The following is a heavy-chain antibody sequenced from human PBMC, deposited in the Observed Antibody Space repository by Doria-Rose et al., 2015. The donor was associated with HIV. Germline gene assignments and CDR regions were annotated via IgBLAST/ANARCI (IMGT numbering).Heavy chain of an antibody. CDR3: ARIKSSRWYHKYYFDF. CDR2: IFADDER. J-gene: IGHJ4*02. CDR1: GVSLSSPGMG. D-gene: IGHD6-13*01. Sequence: ESGPVLVKPTETLTLTCTVFGVSLSSPGMGLSWIRQPPGKALEWLANIFADDERSYNTSLKSRLTISRGTSKSQVVLTMTDMDPVDTATYYCARIKSSRWYHKYYFDFWGQGTLVIVSA. V-gene: IGHV2-26*01.